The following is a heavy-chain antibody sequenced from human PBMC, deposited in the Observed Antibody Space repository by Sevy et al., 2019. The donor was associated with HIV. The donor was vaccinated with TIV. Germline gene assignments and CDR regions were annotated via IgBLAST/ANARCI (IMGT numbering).Heavy chain of an antibody. D-gene: IGHD2-15*01. CDR2: ISIDGSNK. CDR1: GFTFKYHG. Sequence: GGSLRLSCAASGFTFKYHGMHWVRQAPGKGLEWLSLISIDGSNKYYAASVKGRFTISRDNAKNTVSVQMNSLRPEDTATYYCAKDGGHIDIDYWGQGILVTVSS. V-gene: IGHV3-30*18. CDR3: AKDGGHIDIDY. J-gene: IGHJ4*02.